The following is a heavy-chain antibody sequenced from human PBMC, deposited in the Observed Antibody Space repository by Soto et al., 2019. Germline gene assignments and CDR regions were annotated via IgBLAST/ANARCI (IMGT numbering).Heavy chain of an antibody. CDR2: IYHSGST. V-gene: IGHV4-30-2*01. J-gene: IGHJ5*02. CDR1: GGSISSGGYS. Sequence: QLQLQESGSGLVKPSQTLSLTCAVSGGSISSGGYSWSWIRQPPGKGLEWIGYIYHSGSTHYNPSPXSXXTISVATSKHQFSLTLTSVTAADTAVYYCARVPSPWGQGTLVTVSS. CDR3: ARVPSP.